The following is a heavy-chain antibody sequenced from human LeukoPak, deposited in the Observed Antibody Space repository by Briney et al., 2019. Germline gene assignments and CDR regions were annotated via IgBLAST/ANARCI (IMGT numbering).Heavy chain of an antibody. Sequence: ASVTVSYKASGHTFTGCYMLWVRQAPGQGLEWMGWINPNSGGTNYAQKFQGRVTMTRDTSISTAYMELSRLRSDDTAVYYCASAFTAMENFDYWGQGTLVTVSS. CDR1: GHTFTGCY. J-gene: IGHJ4*02. CDR2: INPNSGGT. D-gene: IGHD5-18*01. V-gene: IGHV1-2*02. CDR3: ASAFTAMENFDY.